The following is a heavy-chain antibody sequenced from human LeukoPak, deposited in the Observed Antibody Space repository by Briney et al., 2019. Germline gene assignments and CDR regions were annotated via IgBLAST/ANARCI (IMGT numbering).Heavy chain of an antibody. CDR2: ISDSGGST. CDR1: GFTFTTDE. J-gene: IGHJ4*02. Sequence: PGGSLRLSCAASGFTFTTDETNWVRQAPGKGLEWVSSISDSGGSTYYADSVKGRFTISRDNSKNTLYLQMNSLRAEDTAVYYCAKGGSSWSEIDYWGQGTLVTVSS. V-gene: IGHV3-23*01. CDR3: AKGGSSWSEIDY. D-gene: IGHD6-13*01.